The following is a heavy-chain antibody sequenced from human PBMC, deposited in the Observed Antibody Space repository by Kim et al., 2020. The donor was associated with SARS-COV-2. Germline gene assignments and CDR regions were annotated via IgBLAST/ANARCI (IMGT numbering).Heavy chain of an antibody. CDR3: ARDLSGYDLEGWDY. CDR1: GYTFTSYG. J-gene: IGHJ4*02. CDR2: ISAYNGNT. D-gene: IGHD5-12*01. V-gene: IGHV1-18*04. Sequence: ASVKVSCKASGYTFTSYGISWVRQAPGQGLEWMGWISAYNGNTNYAQKLQGRVTMTTDTSTSTAYMELRSLRSDDTAVYYCARDLSGYDLEGWDYWGQGTLVTVSS.